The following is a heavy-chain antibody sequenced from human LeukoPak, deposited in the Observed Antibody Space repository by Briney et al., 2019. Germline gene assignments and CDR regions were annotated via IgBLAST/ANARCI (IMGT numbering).Heavy chain of an antibody. CDR2: INHSGST. D-gene: IGHD3-9*01. Sequence: GSLRLSCAASGFTFSNAWMSWVRQAPGKGLEWIGEINHSGSTKYNPSLKSRVTISVDTSKKQFSLKLSSVTAADTAVYYCARTNDILYYFDYWGQGTLVTVSS. J-gene: IGHJ4*02. V-gene: IGHV4-34*01. CDR1: GFTFSNAW. CDR3: ARTNDILYYFDY.